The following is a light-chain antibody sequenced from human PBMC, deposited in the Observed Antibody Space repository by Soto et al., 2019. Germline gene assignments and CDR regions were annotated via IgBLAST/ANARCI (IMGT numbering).Light chain of an antibody. Sequence: AIQLTQSPSSLSASVGDRVTISCRASRDIRKVLAWYQHAPGKDPKLLIYGASILHSGVPSRFSGSGSGTDFTLTISSLLPQDFATYYCLQDFNYPITSGQGTRLEIK. J-gene: IGKJ5*01. CDR3: LQDFNYPIT. CDR1: RDIRKV. V-gene: IGKV1-6*01. CDR2: GAS.